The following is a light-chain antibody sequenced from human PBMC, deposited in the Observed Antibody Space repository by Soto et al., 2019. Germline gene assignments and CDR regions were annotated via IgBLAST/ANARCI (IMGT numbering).Light chain of an antibody. CDR1: QSVSSN. J-gene: IGKJ5*01. Sequence: EIVMTQSPATLSVSPGERATLSCRASQSVSSNLAWYHQKPGQVPRLLIYGASTRATGIPARFSGSGSGTEFPLSISSLQSEDFAVYYCQQYKNWPHTFGQGTRLEMK. CDR3: QQYKNWPHT. CDR2: GAS. V-gene: IGKV3-15*01.